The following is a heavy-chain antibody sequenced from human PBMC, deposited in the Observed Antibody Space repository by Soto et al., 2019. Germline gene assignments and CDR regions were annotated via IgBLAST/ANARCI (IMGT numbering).Heavy chain of an antibody. Sequence: ASVKVSCKASGYSFTKFYINWVRQAPGQGLEWMGWLNPKSGNTGYAQNLQGRVTMTRDTSISTAYMELRSLRSEDTALYYCARVTAGSSDFDYWGQGTLVTVSS. D-gene: IGHD6-6*01. CDR1: GYSFTKFY. J-gene: IGHJ4*02. V-gene: IGHV1-8*01. CDR2: LNPKSGNT. CDR3: ARVTAGSSDFDY.